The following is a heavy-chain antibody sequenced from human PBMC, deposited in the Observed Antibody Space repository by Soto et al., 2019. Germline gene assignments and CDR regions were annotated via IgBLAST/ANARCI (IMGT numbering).Heavy chain of an antibody. D-gene: IGHD3-3*01. CDR2: IGTAGDP. CDR1: GFTFSSYD. V-gene: IGHV3-13*05. J-gene: IGHJ6*02. CDR3: ARGGRNDFWSGYYNYYYYGMDV. Sequence: EVQLVESGGGLVQPGGSLRLSCAASGFTFSSYDMHWVRQATGKGLEWVSAIGTAGDPYYPGSVKGRFTISRENAKNSLYLQMNSLRAGDTAVDYCARGGRNDFWSGYYNYYYYGMDVWGQGTTVTVSS.